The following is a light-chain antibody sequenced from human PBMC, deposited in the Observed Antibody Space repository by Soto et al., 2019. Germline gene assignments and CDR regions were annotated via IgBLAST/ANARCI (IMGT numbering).Light chain of an antibody. Sequence: QPVLTQPPSASGTPGQRVTISCSGSSSNIGTTAVNWYQHLPGTAPKLLIHSNDQRPSGVPDRFSGSKSGTSASLAISGLKSEDVADDYCAAWDKSLYGPVFGGGTKLTVL. CDR2: SND. CDR1: SSNIGTTA. V-gene: IGLV1-44*01. J-gene: IGLJ3*02. CDR3: AAWDKSLYGPV.